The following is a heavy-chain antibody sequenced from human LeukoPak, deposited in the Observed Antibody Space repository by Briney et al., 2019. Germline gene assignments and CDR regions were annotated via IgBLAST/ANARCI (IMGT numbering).Heavy chain of an antibody. Sequence: GGSLRLSCAASGFTFSSYGMHWVRQAPGKGLEWVAVISYDGSNKYYADSVKGRFTISRDNSKNTLYLQMNSLRAEDTAVYYSAKDDSPFHYGDYPGIFDYWGQGTLVTVSS. CDR3: AKDDSPFHYGDYPGIFDY. V-gene: IGHV3-30*18. D-gene: IGHD4-17*01. CDR2: ISYDGSNK. J-gene: IGHJ4*02. CDR1: GFTFSSYG.